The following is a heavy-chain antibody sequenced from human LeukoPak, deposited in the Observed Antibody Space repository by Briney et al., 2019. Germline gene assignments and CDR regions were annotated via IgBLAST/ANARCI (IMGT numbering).Heavy chain of an antibody. D-gene: IGHD2-2*01. Sequence: GRSLRLSCAASGFTFDGYAMPWVRQAPGKGLEWVSGISWNSGSIGYADSVKGRFTISRDNAKNSLYLQMNSLRAEDTALYYCAKDVVPAVRTPLFDYWGQGTLVTVSS. V-gene: IGHV3-9*01. J-gene: IGHJ4*02. CDR3: AKDVVPAVRTPLFDY. CDR1: GFTFDGYA. CDR2: ISWNSGSI.